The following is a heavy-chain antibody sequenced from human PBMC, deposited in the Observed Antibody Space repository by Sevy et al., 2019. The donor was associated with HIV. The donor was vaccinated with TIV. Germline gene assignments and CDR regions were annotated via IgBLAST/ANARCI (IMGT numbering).Heavy chain of an antibody. V-gene: IGHV3-74*01. J-gene: IGHJ3*02. Sequence: GSLRLSCAASGFTFSSYWMHWVRQAPGKGLVWVSRINSDGSSTSYADSVKGRFTISRDNAKNTLYLQMNSLRAEDTAVYYCARLIVVITKADAFDIWGQGTMVTVSS. D-gene: IGHD3-22*01. CDR3: ARLIVVITKADAFDI. CDR1: GFTFSSYW. CDR2: INSDGSST.